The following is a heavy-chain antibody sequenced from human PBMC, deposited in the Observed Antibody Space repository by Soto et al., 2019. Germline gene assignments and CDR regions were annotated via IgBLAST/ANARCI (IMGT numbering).Heavy chain of an antibody. Sequence: EVQLVESGGGLVQPGGSLRLSCAVSGFPFSTYWMNWVRQAPGKGLEWVANIKEDGSEKYYVDSVKGRFTISRDNAKNSLYMQMNSLGAEDTAVYYCERDGDKYLDYWGQGTLVTVCS. D-gene: IGHD3-3*01. CDR2: IKEDGSEK. V-gene: IGHV3-7*01. CDR1: GFPFSTYW. CDR3: ERDGDKYLDY. J-gene: IGHJ4*02.